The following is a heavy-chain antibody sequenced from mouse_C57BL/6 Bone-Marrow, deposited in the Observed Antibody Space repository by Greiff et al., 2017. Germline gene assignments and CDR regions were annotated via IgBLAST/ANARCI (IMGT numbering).Heavy chain of an antibody. CDR1: GYTFTDYE. D-gene: IGHD2-2*01. Sequence: LVESGAELVRPGASVTLSCKASGYTFTDYEMHWVKQTPVHGLEWIVAIDPETGGTAYNQKFKGKAILTADKSSSTAYMELRSLTSEDSAVYYCTRGVTNAMDYWGQGTSVTVSS. CDR2: IDPETGGT. J-gene: IGHJ4*01. V-gene: IGHV1-15*01. CDR3: TRGVTNAMDY.